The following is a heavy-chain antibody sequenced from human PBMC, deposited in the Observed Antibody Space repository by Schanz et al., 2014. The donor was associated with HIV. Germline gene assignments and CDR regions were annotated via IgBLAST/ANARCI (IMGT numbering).Heavy chain of an antibody. D-gene: IGHD3-22*01. J-gene: IGHJ3*02. CDR1: GYTFTNYG. Sequence: QVQLVQSGPEVKKPGASVKVSCKTSGYTFTNYGFSWVRQAPGRGLEWMGWISAYNGNTNFAQNIQGRVTMTTDTSTSTDTMELTSLRSDDTPVYYCALSSGYYLVKNSDEGFDIWGQGTLVSVSS. CDR2: ISAYNGNT. V-gene: IGHV1-18*04. CDR3: ALSSGYYLVKNSDEGFDI.